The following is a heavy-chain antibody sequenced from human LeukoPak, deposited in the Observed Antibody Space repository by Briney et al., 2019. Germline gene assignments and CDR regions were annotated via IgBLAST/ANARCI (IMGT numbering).Heavy chain of an antibody. Sequence: SETLSLTCTVSGGSISSYHWTWIRQPAGKGLEWIGRIYTSGSTDYNPSLKSRVTMSGDTSKNQFSLKLSSVTAADASVYYCARSFCSSSTCYAVGAFDIWGQGTLVTVS. CDR2: IYTSGST. D-gene: IGHD2-2*01. CDR1: GGSISSYH. V-gene: IGHV4-4*07. J-gene: IGHJ3*02. CDR3: ARSFCSSSTCYAVGAFDI.